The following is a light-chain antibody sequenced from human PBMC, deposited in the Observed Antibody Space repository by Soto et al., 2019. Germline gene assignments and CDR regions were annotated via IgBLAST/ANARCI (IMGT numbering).Light chain of an antibody. V-gene: IGLV2-8*01. Sequence: QSALTQPPSASGSPGQSVTISCAGTYSDIGDYNYVSWYQQHPGKVPKLIISEGSKRPSGVPDRFSGSKSGYTASLTVSDLQPADEAVYYCSSYSDTNSNVIFGGGTKLTVL. CDR1: YSDIGDYNY. CDR2: EGS. J-gene: IGLJ2*01. CDR3: SSYSDTNSNVI.